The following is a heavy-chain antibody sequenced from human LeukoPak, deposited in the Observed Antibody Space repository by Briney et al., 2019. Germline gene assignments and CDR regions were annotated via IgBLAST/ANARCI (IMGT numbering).Heavy chain of an antibody. J-gene: IGHJ4*02. D-gene: IGHD6-19*01. Sequence: GGSLRLSCAASGFTFSSYGMHWVRQAPGKGLEWVTVISYDGSNKYYADSVKGRFTISRDNAKNSLYLQMNSLRAEDTAVYYCARRGYSSGWYGDYWGQGTLVTVSS. CDR3: ARRGYSSGWYGDY. CDR1: GFTFSSYG. CDR2: ISYDGSNK. V-gene: IGHV3-30*03.